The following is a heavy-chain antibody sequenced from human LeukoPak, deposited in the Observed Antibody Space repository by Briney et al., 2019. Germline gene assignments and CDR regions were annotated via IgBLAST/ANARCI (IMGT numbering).Heavy chain of an antibody. V-gene: IGHV1-2*02. CDR2: INPNSGGT. J-gene: IGHJ4*02. CDR3: ARETYYYDSSGYNSAKIFDY. D-gene: IGHD3-22*01. Sequence: ASVKVSCKASGYTFTGYYMHWVRQAPGQGLEWMGWINPNSGGTNYAQKFQGRVTMTRDTPISTAYMELSRLRSDDTAVYYCARETYYYDSSGYNSAKIFDYWGQGTLVTVSS. CDR1: GYTFTGYY.